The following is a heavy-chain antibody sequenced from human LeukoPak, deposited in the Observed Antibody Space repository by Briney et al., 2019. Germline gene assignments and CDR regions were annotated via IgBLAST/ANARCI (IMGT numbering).Heavy chain of an antibody. CDR1: GFSFSSYG. V-gene: IGHV3-30*02. Sequence: PGGSLRLSCAGSGFSFSSYGMHWVRQAPGKGLEWMAFIRSDGSNKYYADSVKGRFTISRDNSKNTLYLQMNSLRAEDTAVYYCARAENWNYYYYYMDVWGKGTTVTVSS. D-gene: IGHD1-1*01. J-gene: IGHJ6*03. CDR3: ARAENWNYYYYYMDV. CDR2: IRSDGSNK.